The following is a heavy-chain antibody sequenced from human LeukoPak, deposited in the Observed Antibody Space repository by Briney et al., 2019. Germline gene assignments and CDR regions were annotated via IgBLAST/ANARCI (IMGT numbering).Heavy chain of an antibody. Sequence: SSETLSLTCIVSGGSMSSYYWSWIRQPPGKGLEWIGYIYYSGNTNYNPSLKSRVTISVDTSKSQFSLKVTSVTAADTAVYYCARGGVAAAGCYHFYYMDVWGKGTTVTISS. J-gene: IGHJ6*03. CDR3: ARGGVAAAGCYHFYYMDV. V-gene: IGHV4-59*01. CDR2: IYYSGNT. D-gene: IGHD6-13*01. CDR1: GGSMSSYY.